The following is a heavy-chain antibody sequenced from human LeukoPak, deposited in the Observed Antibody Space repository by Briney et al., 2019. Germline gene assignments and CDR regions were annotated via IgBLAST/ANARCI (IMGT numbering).Heavy chain of an antibody. D-gene: IGHD2-21*02. V-gene: IGHV3-30*01. J-gene: IGHJ6*03. Sequence: GRSLRLSCTASGFTFSSYVMHWVRQAPGQGLEWVSLISYDGGNKYYADSVKGRFTISRDNSKNTLYLQMNSLRAEDTALYYCARDPLFSVTDYYNYMDVWGKGTTVTVSS. CDR1: GFTFSSYV. CDR3: ARDPLFSVTDYYNYMDV. CDR2: ISYDGGNK.